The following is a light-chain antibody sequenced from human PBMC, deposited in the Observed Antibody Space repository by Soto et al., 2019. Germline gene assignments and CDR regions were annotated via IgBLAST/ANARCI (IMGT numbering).Light chain of an antibody. Sequence: DIQMTQSPSSLSASVGDRVTIACRASQTVSKFVNWYQQKPGKVPTLLIFTTSTLHSGVPSRFSGSGSGTEFTLTTNGLQHEDFPTYYCQQTYTLPRTFAQGTKVDIK. V-gene: IGKV1-39*01. CDR3: QQTYTLPRT. CDR2: TTS. CDR1: QTVSKF. J-gene: IGKJ1*01.